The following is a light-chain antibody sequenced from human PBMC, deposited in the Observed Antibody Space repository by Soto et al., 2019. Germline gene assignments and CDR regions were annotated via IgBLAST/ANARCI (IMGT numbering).Light chain of an antibody. J-gene: IGLJ1*01. CDR2: EGN. CDR1: SSDVGTYNL. CDR3: FSYAGGGTYV. Sequence: QSVLTQPASVSGSPGQSITISCTGTSSDVGTYNLVSWDQQHPGNAPRLVIYEGNKRPSGVSNRFSGSKSGSTASLTISGLEAEDEADFYCFSYAGGGTYVFGTGTKVTVL. V-gene: IGLV2-23*01.